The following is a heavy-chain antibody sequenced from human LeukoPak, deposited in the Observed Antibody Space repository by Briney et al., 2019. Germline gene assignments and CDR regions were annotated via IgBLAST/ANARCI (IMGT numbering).Heavy chain of an antibody. Sequence: PSPTLSLTCTVSGGSISSYYWSWIRQPPGKGLGWVGYIYYSGSTNYNPSLKSRVTISVDTSKNQFSLKLSAVTAADTAVYYCAREAPPIAAAGFVYWGQGTLVSVSS. CDR2: IYYSGST. D-gene: IGHD6-13*01. CDR1: GGSISSYY. V-gene: IGHV4-59*01. J-gene: IGHJ4*02. CDR3: AREAPPIAAAGFVY.